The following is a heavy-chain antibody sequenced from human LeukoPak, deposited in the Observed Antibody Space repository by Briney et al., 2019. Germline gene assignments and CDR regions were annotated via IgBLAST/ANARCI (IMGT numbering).Heavy chain of an antibody. J-gene: IGHJ3*02. CDR1: GYTFTGYY. D-gene: IGHD2-2*01. V-gene: IGHV1-2*04. CDR2: NNPNSGGT. CDR3: ARQIVVVPDTDAFDI. Sequence: ASVKVSCKASGYTFTGYYMHWVRQAPGQGLEWMGWNNPNSGGTNYAQKFQGWVTMTRDTSISTAYMELSRLRSDDTAVYYCARQIVVVPDTDAFDIWGQGTMVTVSS.